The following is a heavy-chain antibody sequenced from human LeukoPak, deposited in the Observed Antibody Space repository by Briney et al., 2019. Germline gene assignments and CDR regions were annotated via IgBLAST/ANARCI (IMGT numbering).Heavy chain of an antibody. CDR2: ISAYNGNT. CDR3: ARDASIAAAGKGVGY. D-gene: IGHD6-13*01. V-gene: IGHV1-18*01. CDR1: GYTFTSYG. J-gene: IGHJ4*02. Sequence: GASVKGSCKASGYTFTSYGISWVRQAPGQGLEWMGWISAYNGNTNYAQKLQGRVTMTTDTSTSTAYMELRSLRSDDTAVYYCARDASIAAAGKGVGYWGQGTLVTVSS.